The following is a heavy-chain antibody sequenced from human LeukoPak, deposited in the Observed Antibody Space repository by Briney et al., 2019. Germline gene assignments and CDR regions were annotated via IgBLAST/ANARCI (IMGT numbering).Heavy chain of an antibody. J-gene: IGHJ4*02. D-gene: IGHD3-3*01. Sequence: TGGSLRLSCAASGFTFSSVSMSWVRQAPGKGLEWISYISSSSSTIYCADPVKGRFTLSRDNAKNSVYLQMNSLRAEDTAVYSCARARSGNYFDYWGQGTLVTVSS. CDR2: ISSSSSTI. CDR1: GFTFSSVS. V-gene: IGHV3-48*01. CDR3: ARARSGNYFDY.